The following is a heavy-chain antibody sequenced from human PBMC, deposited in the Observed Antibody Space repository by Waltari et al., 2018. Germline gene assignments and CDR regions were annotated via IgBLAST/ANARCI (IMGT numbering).Heavy chain of an antibody. CDR1: GGSTSSSSYF. CDR3: ASDPVFLIVVVPPAIPYGMDV. D-gene: IGHD2-2*01. V-gene: IGHV4-39*07. Sequence: QLQLQESGPGLVKPSETLSLTCTVSGGSTSSSSYFWVWIRQPPGKGLEWIGSIYYSGSAAYNPSLKSRVTISVDTSQKQFSLKLSSVTAAHTAVYYCASDPVFLIVVVPPAIPYGMDVWGQGTTVTVSS. CDR2: IYYSGSA. J-gene: IGHJ6*02.